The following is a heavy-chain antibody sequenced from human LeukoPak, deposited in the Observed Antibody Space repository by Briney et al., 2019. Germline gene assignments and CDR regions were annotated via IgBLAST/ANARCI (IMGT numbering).Heavy chain of an antibody. CDR3: ARDRGSGWYSSFDY. Sequence: PGGSLRLSCAASGFTFSNSAMNWVRQAPGKGLEWVSSISSTSIYTYYADSVKGRFTISRDNAKNSLYLQMNILRADDTAVNYCARDRGSGWYSSFDYWGQGTLVTVSS. D-gene: IGHD6-19*01. CDR2: ISSTSIYT. CDR1: GFTFSNSA. J-gene: IGHJ4*02. V-gene: IGHV3-21*01.